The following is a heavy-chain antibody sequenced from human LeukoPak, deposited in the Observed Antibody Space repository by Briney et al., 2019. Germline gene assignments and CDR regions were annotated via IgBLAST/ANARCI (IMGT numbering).Heavy chain of an antibody. Sequence: PGGSLRLSCAASGFTFSSYWMHLVRQAPGKGLVWVSRINSDGSSTRYADSVKGRFTISRDNAKNTLYLQMNGLRAEDTAVYYCARVRDYGGNYRYFGLWGRGTLVTVSS. CDR1: GFTFSSYW. CDR3: ARVRDYGGNYRYFGL. D-gene: IGHD4-23*01. V-gene: IGHV3-74*01. J-gene: IGHJ2*01. CDR2: INSDGSST.